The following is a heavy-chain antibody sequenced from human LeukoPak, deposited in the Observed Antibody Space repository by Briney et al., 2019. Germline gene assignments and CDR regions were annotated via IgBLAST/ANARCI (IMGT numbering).Heavy chain of an antibody. CDR3: VKGLGFWSQSPFDC. CDR2: ISWNDDHI. J-gene: IGHJ4*02. Sequence: PGGSLRLSCAASGFTFDDFAMHWVRQAPGKGLEWVVGISWNDDHIGYADSAKGRFTISRDNAKNSLYLQMNRLRAEDTAFYYCVKGLGFWSQSPFDCWGQGTLITVSS. CDR1: GFTFDDFA. V-gene: IGHV3-9*01. D-gene: IGHD3-3*01.